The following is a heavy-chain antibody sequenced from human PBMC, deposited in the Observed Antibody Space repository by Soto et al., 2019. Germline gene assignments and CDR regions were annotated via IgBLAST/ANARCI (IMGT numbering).Heavy chain of an antibody. CDR1: GGTFSSYA. D-gene: IGHD6-13*01. CDR2: IIPIFGTA. J-gene: IGHJ6*02. V-gene: IGHV1-69*13. Sequence: SVKVSCKASGGTFSSYAISWVRQAPGQGLEWMGGIIPIFGTANYAQKFHGRVTITADESTSTAYMELSSLRSEDTAVYYCARGNTHRYSSSWYYYYYGMDVWGQGTTVTVSS. CDR3: ARGNTHRYSSSWYYYYYGMDV.